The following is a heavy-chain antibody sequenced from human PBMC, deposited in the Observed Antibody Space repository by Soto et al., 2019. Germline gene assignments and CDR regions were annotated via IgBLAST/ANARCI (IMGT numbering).Heavy chain of an antibody. Sequence: GGSLRLSCAAPGFTFRSYSMHWVRQAPGKGLERVSYISPSNNSIYYAESVKGQFTISRDNAKNSLYLQLNSLRAEDTAVYYCARVAYYYDSSGYFYWGQGTLVTVSS. V-gene: IGHV3-48*01. CDR1: GFTFRSYS. J-gene: IGHJ4*02. D-gene: IGHD3-22*01. CDR2: ISPSNNSI. CDR3: ARVAYYYDSSGYFY.